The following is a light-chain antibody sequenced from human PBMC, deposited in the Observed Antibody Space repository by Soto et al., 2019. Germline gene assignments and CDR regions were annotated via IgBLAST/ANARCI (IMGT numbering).Light chain of an antibody. CDR2: AAS. J-gene: IGKJ3*01. CDR1: QGISSY. CDR3: QQLNSYPL. V-gene: IGKV1-9*01. Sequence: DIQLTQSPSFLSASVGDGVTITCRASQGISSYLAWYQQKPGKAPKLLIYAASTFQSGVPSRFSGSGSGTEFTLTISSLQPEDFATYYCQQLNSYPLFGPGTKVDIK.